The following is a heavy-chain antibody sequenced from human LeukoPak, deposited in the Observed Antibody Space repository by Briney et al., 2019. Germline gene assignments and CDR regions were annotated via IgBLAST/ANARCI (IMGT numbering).Heavy chain of an antibody. D-gene: IGHD3-9*01. CDR3: ARGLYDILTVLDV. J-gene: IGHJ6*02. V-gene: IGHV3-13*01. CDR2: IGIAGDT. Sequence: GGSLRLSCTASGFAFSTYDMHWVRQATGKGLEWVSGIGIAGDTHYSDSVKGRFTISREDAKNSLYLQMNSLRAGDTAVYYCARGLYDILTVLDVWGQGTTVTVSS. CDR1: GFAFSTYD.